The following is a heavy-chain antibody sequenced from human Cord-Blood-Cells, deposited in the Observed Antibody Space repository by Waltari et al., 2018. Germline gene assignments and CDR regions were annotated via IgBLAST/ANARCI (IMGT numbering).Heavy chain of an antibody. CDR1: GYTFTGYY. V-gene: IGHV1-2*02. J-gene: IGHJ5*02. CDR2: INPNSGGT. D-gene: IGHD6-6*01. CDR3: ARGYSSSYREGDDWFDP. Sequence: QVQLVQSGAEVKKPGASVKVSCKASGYTFTGYYMPRVRQAPGQGLEWMGWINPNSGGTNYAQKFQGRVTMTRDTSISTAYMELSRLRSDDTAVYYCARGYSSSYREGDDWFDPWGQGTLVTVSS.